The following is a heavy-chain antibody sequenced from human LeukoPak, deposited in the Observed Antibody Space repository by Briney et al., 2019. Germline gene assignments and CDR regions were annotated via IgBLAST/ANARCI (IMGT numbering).Heavy chain of an antibody. D-gene: IGHD3-3*01. Sequence: KPSETLSLTCTVSGYSISSGYYWGWIRQPPGKGLEWIGSIYHSGSTYYNPSLKSRVTISVDTSKNQFSLKLSSVTAADTAVYYCATQSYDFWSGYFEYYYYYMDVWGKGTTVTVSS. CDR2: IYHSGST. V-gene: IGHV4-38-2*02. CDR1: GYSISSGYY. CDR3: ATQSYDFWSGYFEYYYYYMDV. J-gene: IGHJ6*03.